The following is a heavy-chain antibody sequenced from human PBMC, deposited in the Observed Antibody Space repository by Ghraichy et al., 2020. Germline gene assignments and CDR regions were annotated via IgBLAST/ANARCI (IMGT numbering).Heavy chain of an antibody. CDR3: AKGGPYYDFWSGYEY. Sequence: GESLNISCAASGFTFSSYGMHWVRQAPGKGLEWVAVISYDGSNKYYADSVKGRFTISRDNSKNTLYLQMNSLRAEDTAVYYCAKGGPYYDFWSGYEYWGQGTLVTVSS. CDR1: GFTFSSYG. V-gene: IGHV3-30*18. D-gene: IGHD3-3*01. CDR2: ISYDGSNK. J-gene: IGHJ4*02.